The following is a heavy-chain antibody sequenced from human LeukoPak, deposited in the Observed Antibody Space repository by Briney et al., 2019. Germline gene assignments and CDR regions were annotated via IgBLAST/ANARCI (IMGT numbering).Heavy chain of an antibody. CDR1: GFTFSSYA. V-gene: IGHV3-23*01. Sequence: PGGSLRLSCVVSGFTFSSYAIRWVRQAPGTGLEWVSSIPGSGGATYYADSVRGRFSISRDSSKNTVYLQMNSLRDEDTAVYYCARARPWDSSRSYYFGMDVWGHGTTVTVSS. CDR3: ARARPWDSSRSYYFGMDV. J-gene: IGHJ6*02. D-gene: IGHD3-22*01. CDR2: IPGSGGAT.